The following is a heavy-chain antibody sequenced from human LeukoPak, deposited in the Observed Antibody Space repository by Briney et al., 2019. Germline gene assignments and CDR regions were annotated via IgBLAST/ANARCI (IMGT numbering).Heavy chain of an antibody. J-gene: IGHJ4*02. D-gene: IGHD2-2*01. V-gene: IGHV4-61*02. CDR2: IYTSGST. Sequence: SETLSLTCSVSGGSISSGTYYWSWIRQPAGKGLEWIGRIYTSGSTNYNPSLKSRVTMSVDTSKNQFSLKLSSVTAADTAVYYCARGDPYCTNTGCGTSFDYWGQGTLVTVSS. CDR3: ARGDPYCTNTGCGTSFDY. CDR1: GGSISSGTYY.